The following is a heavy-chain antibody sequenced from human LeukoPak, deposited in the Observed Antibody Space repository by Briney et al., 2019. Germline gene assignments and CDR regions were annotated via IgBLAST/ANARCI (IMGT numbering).Heavy chain of an antibody. CDR3: ARDLVRLPDY. Sequence: GGSLRLSCAASGFTFDDYAMHWVRQAPGKGLEWVPGISWNSGSIDYADSVKGRFTISRDNAKNSLYLQMNSLRAEDTAVYYCARDLVRLPDYWGQGTLVTVSS. CDR2: ISWNSGSI. J-gene: IGHJ4*02. V-gene: IGHV3-9*01. D-gene: IGHD6-6*01. CDR1: GFTFDDYA.